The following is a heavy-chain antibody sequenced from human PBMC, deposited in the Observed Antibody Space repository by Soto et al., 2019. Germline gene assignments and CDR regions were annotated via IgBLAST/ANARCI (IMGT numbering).Heavy chain of an antibody. Sequence: PSETLSLTCTVSGGSISRGGNYWTWIRQHPGKGLEWIGYIYYSGRPYYSPSLKSRVTISADTSKNQISLKLTSATAADTAVYYWARGVGSSPPRYWGRGTLVTVSS. D-gene: IGHD3-9*01. V-gene: IGHV4-61*08. CDR3: ARGVGSSPPRY. J-gene: IGHJ4*02. CDR2: IYYSGRP. CDR1: GGSISRGGNY.